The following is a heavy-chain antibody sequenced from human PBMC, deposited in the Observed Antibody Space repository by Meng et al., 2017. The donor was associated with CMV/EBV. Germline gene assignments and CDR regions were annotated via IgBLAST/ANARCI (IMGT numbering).Heavy chain of an antibody. V-gene: IGHV4-39*01. D-gene: IGHD2-2*01. J-gene: IGHJ5*02. CDR2: IYYSGST. CDR1: GGSISSSSYY. CDR3: ARLKLLSCWFDP. Sequence: SETLSLTCTVSGGSISSSSYYWGWIRQPPGKGLEWIGSIYYSGSTYYNTSLKSRVTISVDTSKNQFSLKLSSVTAADTAVYYCARLKLLSCWFDPWGQGTLVTVSS.